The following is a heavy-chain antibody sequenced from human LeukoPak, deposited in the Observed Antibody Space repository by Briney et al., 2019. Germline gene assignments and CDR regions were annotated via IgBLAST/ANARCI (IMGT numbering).Heavy chain of an antibody. J-gene: IGHJ4*02. CDR1: GGSISSYY. D-gene: IGHD1-26*01. Sequence: SETLSLTCTVSGGSISSYYWSWIRQPPGKGLEWIGYIYNSGSTNYNPSLKSRVTISVDTSKNQFSLKLSFVTAADTAVYYCARDVGATPGYFDYWGQGTLVTVSS. CDR3: ARDVGATPGYFDY. V-gene: IGHV4-59*01. CDR2: IYNSGST.